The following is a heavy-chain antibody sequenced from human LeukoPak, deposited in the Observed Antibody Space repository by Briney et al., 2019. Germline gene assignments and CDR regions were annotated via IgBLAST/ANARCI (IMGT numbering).Heavy chain of an antibody. Sequence: GGSLRLSCAASGFTFRSYWMSWVRQAPGKGLEWVSAISGSGGSTYYADSVKGRFTISRDNAKNSLYLQMNSLRAEDTAVYYCARERVVVVAATLLTWFDPWGQGTLVTVSS. D-gene: IGHD2-15*01. CDR2: ISGSGGST. J-gene: IGHJ5*02. CDR3: ARERVVVVAATLLTWFDP. V-gene: IGHV3-23*01. CDR1: GFTFRSYW.